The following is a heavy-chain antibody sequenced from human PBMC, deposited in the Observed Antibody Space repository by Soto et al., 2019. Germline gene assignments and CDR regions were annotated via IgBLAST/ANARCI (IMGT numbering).Heavy chain of an antibody. CDR3: AKDYTYYYDSSGRGY. Sequence: GGSLRLSCAASGFTFSSYGMHWVRQAPGKGLEWVAVISYDGSNKYYADSVKGRFTISRDNSKNTLYLQMNSLRAEDTAVYYCAKDYTYYYDSSGRGYWGQGTLVTVSS. CDR1: GFTFSSYG. CDR2: ISYDGSNK. J-gene: IGHJ4*02. D-gene: IGHD3-22*01. V-gene: IGHV3-30*18.